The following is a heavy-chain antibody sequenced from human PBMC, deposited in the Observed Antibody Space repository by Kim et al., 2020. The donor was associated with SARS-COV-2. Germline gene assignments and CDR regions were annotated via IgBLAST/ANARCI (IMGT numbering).Heavy chain of an antibody. V-gene: IGHV4-34*01. D-gene: IGHD6-19*01. J-gene: IGHJ4*02. CDR3: ARSDSSGWYHGY. Sequence: NYNPSLKSRVTISVDTSKNQFSLKLSSVTAADTAVYYCARSDSSGWYHGYWGQGTLVTVSS.